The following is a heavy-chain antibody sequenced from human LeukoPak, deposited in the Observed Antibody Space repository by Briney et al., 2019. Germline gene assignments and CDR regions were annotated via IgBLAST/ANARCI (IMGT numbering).Heavy chain of an antibody. J-gene: IGHJ4*02. D-gene: IGHD6-19*01. CDR1: GGSISSYY. CDR2: IYSSGST. V-gene: IGHV4-59*08. CDR3: ARRAVAENYFDY. Sequence: SETLSLTCTVSGGSISSYYWTWIRQPPGKGLEWIGYIYSSGSTNYNPSFKSRVTISVDTSKNQFSLKLGSVTAADTAVYYCARRAVAENYFDYWGQGTLVTVSA.